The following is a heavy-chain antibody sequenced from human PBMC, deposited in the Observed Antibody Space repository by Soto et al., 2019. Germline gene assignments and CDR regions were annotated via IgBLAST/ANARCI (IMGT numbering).Heavy chain of an antibody. V-gene: IGHV4-34*01. D-gene: IGHD5-18*01. Sequence: SETLSLTCAVYGGSFSGYYWSWIRQPPGMGLEWIGEVNHGGSAKYSPSLKSRLTISVDTSKNQFSLRLTSVTAADTAVYYCARGGLDTAIVSEYYYYGMDVWGQGTTVTVSS. CDR3: ARGGLDTAIVSEYYYYGMDV. CDR2: VNHGGSA. CDR1: GGSFSGYY. J-gene: IGHJ6*02.